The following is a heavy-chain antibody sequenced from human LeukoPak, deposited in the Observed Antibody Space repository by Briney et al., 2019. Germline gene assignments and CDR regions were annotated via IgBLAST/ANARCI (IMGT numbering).Heavy chain of an antibody. V-gene: IGHV4-61*09. CDR1: GGSVSTGSYY. CDR2: IHTSGTM. D-gene: IGHD3-10*01. J-gene: IGHJ5*02. CDR3: ARSPVPTYYYGSGSPNWFDP. Sequence: SQTLSLTCTVSGGSVSTGSYYWSWIRQPAGRGLEWIGHIHTSGTMNYNASLKSRVRISVETSKNQFSLRLSSVTAADTAVYYCARSPVPTYYYGSGSPNWFDPWGQGTLVTVSS.